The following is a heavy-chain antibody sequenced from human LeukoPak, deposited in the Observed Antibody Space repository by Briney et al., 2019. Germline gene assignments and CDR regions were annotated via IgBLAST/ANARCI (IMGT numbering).Heavy chain of an antibody. V-gene: IGHV4-59*12. CDR3: ARENRDDFWSGNNWFDP. D-gene: IGHD3-3*01. Sequence: AETLSLTCTVSGGSISSYYWSWIRQPPGKGLEWIGYIYYSGSTNYNPSLKSRVTISVDTSKNQFSLKLSSVTAADTAVYYYARENRDDFWSGNNWFDPWGQGTLVTVSS. J-gene: IGHJ5*02. CDR1: GGSISSYY. CDR2: IYYSGST.